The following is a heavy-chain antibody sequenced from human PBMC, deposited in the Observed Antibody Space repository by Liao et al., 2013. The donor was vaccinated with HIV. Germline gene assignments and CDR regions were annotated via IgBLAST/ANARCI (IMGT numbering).Heavy chain of an antibody. D-gene: IGHD4-11*01. V-gene: IGHV4-34*02. CDR3: ARGGADYMDV. J-gene: IGHJ3*01. Sequence: QVQLQQWGAGLLKPSETLSLTCAVYGGSLSGYYWSWIRQPPGQGLEWIGEISHSGSTNYNPSLKSRLTMSLDTSKNQFSLRLSSVTAADTAVYYCARGGADYMDVWGQGTMVTVSS. CDR2: ISHSGST. CDR1: GGSLSGYY.